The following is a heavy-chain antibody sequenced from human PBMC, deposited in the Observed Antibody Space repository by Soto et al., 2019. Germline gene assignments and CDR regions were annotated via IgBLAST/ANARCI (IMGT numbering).Heavy chain of an antibody. CDR2: ISAYNGNT. D-gene: IGHD1-26*01. Sequence: QVQLVQSGAEVKKPGASVKVSCKASGYTFTSYVISWVRQAPGQGLEWMGWISAYNGNTNYAQKLQGRVTMTTDTSTSTAYMELRSLRSDDTAVYYCARDQVGWHSGQTDAFDIWGQGTMVTVSS. J-gene: IGHJ3*02. CDR3: ARDQVGWHSGQTDAFDI. CDR1: GYTFTSYV. V-gene: IGHV1-18*01.